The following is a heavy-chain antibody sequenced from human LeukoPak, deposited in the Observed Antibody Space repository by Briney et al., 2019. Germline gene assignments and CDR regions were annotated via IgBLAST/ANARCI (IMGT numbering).Heavy chain of an antibody. V-gene: IGHV4-31*03. CDR3: ARVGGSGSNRWGHSRYYFDY. CDR2: IYYSGST. Sequence: PSQTLSLTCTVSGGSISSGGYYWSRIRQHPGKGLEWIGYIYYSGSTYYNPSLKSRVTISVDTSKNQFSLKLSSVTAADTAVYYCARVGGSGSNRWGHSRYYFDYWGQGTLVTVSS. J-gene: IGHJ4*02. D-gene: IGHD3-10*01. CDR1: GGSISSGGYY.